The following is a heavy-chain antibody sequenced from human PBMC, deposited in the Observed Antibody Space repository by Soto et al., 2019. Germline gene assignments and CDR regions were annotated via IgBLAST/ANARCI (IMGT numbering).Heavy chain of an antibody. CDR3: ARASSMFSSGWYCDY. J-gene: IGHJ4*02. CDR1: GYTFTGYY. Sequence: ASVKVSCKASGYTFTGYYMHWVRQAPGQGLEWMGWINPNSGGTNYAQKFQGWVTMTRDTSISTAYMELSRLRSDDTAVYYCARASSMFSSGWYCDYWGKGILVTVSS. D-gene: IGHD6-19*01. CDR2: INPNSGGT. V-gene: IGHV1-2*04.